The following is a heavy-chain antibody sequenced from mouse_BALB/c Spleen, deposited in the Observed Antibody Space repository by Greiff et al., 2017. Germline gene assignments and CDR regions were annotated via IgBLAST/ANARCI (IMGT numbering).Heavy chain of an antibody. V-gene: IGHV5-6-3*01. J-gene: IGHJ3*01. CDR1: GFTFSSYG. Sequence: EVQLVESGGGLVQPGGSLKLSCAASGFTFSSYGMSWVRQTPDKRLELVATINSNGGSTYYPDSVKGRFTISRDNAKNTLYLQMSSLKSEDTAMYYCARDGDGNSWFAYWGQGTLVTVSA. CDR3: ARDGDGNSWFAY. D-gene: IGHD2-1*01. CDR2: INSNGGST.